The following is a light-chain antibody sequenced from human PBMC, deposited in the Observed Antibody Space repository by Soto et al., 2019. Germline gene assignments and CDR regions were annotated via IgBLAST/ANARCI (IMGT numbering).Light chain of an antibody. CDR2: CAS. CDR3: QQYNNWLIT. J-gene: IGKJ5*01. CDR1: QSVSSN. V-gene: IGKV3-15*01. Sequence: EIVMTQSPATLSVSPGERATLSCRASQSVSSNLAWYQQKPGQAPRLLIYCASTRATGIPARFSGSGSGTEFTLTISSRQSEDFAVYYCQQYNNWLITFGQGTRLEIK.